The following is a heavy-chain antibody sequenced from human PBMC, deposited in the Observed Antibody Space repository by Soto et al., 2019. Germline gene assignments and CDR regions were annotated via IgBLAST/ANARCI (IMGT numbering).Heavy chain of an antibody. CDR2: IRSKANSYAT. V-gene: IGHV3-73*01. CDR1: GFTFSGSA. D-gene: IGHD6-13*01. J-gene: IGHJ5*02. CDR3: TRPYSSSWYPSKNWFDP. Sequence: GSLRLSCAASGFTFSGSAMHWVRQASGKGLEWVGRIRSKANSYATAYAASVKGRFTISRDDSKNTAYLQMNSLKTEDTAVYYCTRPYSSSWYPSKNWFDPWGQGTLVTVSS.